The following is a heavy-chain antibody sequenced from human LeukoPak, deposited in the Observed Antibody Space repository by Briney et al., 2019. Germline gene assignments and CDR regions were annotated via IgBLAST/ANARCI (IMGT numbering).Heavy chain of an antibody. CDR3: ARGPGPDDYGDYEDYFDY. CDR2: INPSGGST. CDR1: GYTFTSYY. V-gene: IGHV1-46*01. J-gene: IGHJ4*02. D-gene: IGHD4-17*01. Sequence: ASVKVSCKASGYTFTSYYMHWVRQAPGQGLEWMGIINPSGGSTSYAQKFQGRVTMTRDTSTSTVYMELSSLRSEDTAVYYCARGPGPDDYGDYEDYFDYWGQGTPVTVSS.